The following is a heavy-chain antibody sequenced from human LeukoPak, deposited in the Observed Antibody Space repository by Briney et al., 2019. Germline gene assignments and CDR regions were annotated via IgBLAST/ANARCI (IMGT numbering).Heavy chain of an antibody. Sequence: SQTLSLTCTVSGGSISSGDYYWSWIRQLPGKGLEWIGYIYYSGSTYYNPSLKSRVTISVDTSKNQFSLKLSSVTAADTAVYYCAREKGYGSGSYGNWFDPWGQGTLVTVSS. V-gene: IGHV4-30-4*01. CDR3: AREKGYGSGSYGNWFDP. D-gene: IGHD3-10*01. CDR2: IYYSGST. CDR1: GGSISSGDYY. J-gene: IGHJ5*02.